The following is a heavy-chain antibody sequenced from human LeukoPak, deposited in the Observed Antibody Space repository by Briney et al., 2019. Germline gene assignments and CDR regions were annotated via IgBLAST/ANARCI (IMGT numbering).Heavy chain of an antibody. CDR3: ARASYSSWTFFEY. J-gene: IGHJ4*02. Sequence: GGSLRLSCAASGLXVSSSSFSWVRQAPGKGLEWVSLITSGGNTYYADSVRGRFTVSRDDSKDTLFLQMNSLRADDTAVYYCARASYSSWTFFEYWGQGTLVTVSS. CDR1: GLXVSSSS. D-gene: IGHD6-6*01. CDR2: ITSGGNT. V-gene: IGHV3-53*01.